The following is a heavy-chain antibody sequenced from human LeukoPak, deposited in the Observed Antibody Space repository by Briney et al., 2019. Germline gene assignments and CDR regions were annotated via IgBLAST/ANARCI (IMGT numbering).Heavy chain of an antibody. J-gene: IGHJ6*02. V-gene: IGHV1-8*01. CDR1: GYTFTSYD. CDR3: ARGFTIFGVVTGPGYYGMDV. D-gene: IGHD3-3*01. CDR2: MNPNSGAT. Sequence: ASVKVSCKASGYTFTSYDFNWLRQATGQGPEWMGWMNPNSGATGYAQKFQGRVTITADESTSTAYMELSSLRSEDTAVYYCARGFTIFGVVTGPGYYGMDVWGQGTTVTVSS.